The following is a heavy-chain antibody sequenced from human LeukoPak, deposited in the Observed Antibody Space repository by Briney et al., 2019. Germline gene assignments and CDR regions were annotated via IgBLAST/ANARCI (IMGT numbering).Heavy chain of an antibody. J-gene: IGHJ4*02. CDR1: GFTFSSYG. CDR2: ISYDGSNT. D-gene: IGHD2-15*01. Sequence: GESLRLSCAASGFTFSSYGMHWVRQAPGKGLEWVAVISYDGSNTYYADSVKGRFTISRDTSKNTLYLQMNSLRAEDTAVYYCAKDGGYCSGGSCLYFDYWGQGTLVTVSS. V-gene: IGHV3-30*18. CDR3: AKDGGYCSGGSCLYFDY.